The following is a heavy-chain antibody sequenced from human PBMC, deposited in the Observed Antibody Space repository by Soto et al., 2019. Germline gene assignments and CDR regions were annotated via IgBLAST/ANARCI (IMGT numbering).Heavy chain of an antibody. D-gene: IGHD2-2*01. Sequence: SWIRQPPGKGLEWIGYIYPSDSYTNYSPSFQGHVTISADKSISTAYLQWSSLKASDTAMYYCARPALFYGMDVWGQGTTVTVSS. J-gene: IGHJ6*02. CDR3: ARPALFYGMDV. V-gene: IGHV5-10-1*01. CDR2: IYPSDSYT.